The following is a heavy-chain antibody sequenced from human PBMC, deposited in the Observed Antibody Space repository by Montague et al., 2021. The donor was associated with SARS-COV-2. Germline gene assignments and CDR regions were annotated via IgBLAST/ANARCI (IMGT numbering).Heavy chain of an antibody. J-gene: IGHJ4*02. Sequence: SETLSLTCAVYRGSFHIFSWGWIRQSPGKGLEWIGEIDHSGNIKYDPSLESRVTISVDTSKNQFSLNLTSVTAADTAMYYCARGTRVVGITPGFRCWGQGTQVAVSS. CDR2: IDHSGNI. V-gene: IGHV4-34*01. CDR3: ARGTRVVGITPGFRC. CDR1: RGSFHIFS. D-gene: IGHD3-22*01.